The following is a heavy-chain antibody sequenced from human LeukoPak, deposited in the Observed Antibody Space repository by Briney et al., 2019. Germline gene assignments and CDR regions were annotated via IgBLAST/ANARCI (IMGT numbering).Heavy chain of an antibody. J-gene: IGHJ4*02. CDR2: ISISGSGT. V-gene: IGHV3-23*01. CDR3: VTVAANRVY. CDR1: GFTFSSYA. D-gene: IGHD6-19*01. Sequence: GGSLRLSCAASGFTFSSYAMTWVRQAPGKGLEWVSAISISGSGTSYADSVKGRFTISRDNSKNTLYLQMISLRADGTAIYYCVTVAANRVYWGQGTLVTVSS.